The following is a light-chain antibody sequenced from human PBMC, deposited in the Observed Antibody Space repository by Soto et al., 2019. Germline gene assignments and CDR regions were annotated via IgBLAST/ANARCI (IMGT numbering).Light chain of an antibody. V-gene: IGKV3-11*01. Sequence: EILLTQSPDTLSLSPGERATLSCRASQSFSGHLAWYQQKPGQAPRLLIYDASKRATGIPARFSGSGFGTDYTLTISSLEPEDFAVYYCQQRSKWRTFGQGTKVDIK. J-gene: IGKJ1*01. CDR1: QSFSGH. CDR2: DAS. CDR3: QQRSKWRT.